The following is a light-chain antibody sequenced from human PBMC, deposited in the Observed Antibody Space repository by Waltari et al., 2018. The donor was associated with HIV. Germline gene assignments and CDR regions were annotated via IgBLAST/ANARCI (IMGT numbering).Light chain of an antibody. CDR1: SSNTEDNP. J-gene: IGLJ2*01. Sequence: QSVLTQPPSASGTPGQRFTISCSGRSSNTEDNPVNCSQQLPGTAPKLLSYTNTQRPSGVPDRFSGSKSGTSASLAISGLQSEDEADYYCATWDDSLNGHVVFGGGTKLTVL. V-gene: IGLV1-44*01. CDR3: ATWDDSLNGHVV. CDR2: TNT.